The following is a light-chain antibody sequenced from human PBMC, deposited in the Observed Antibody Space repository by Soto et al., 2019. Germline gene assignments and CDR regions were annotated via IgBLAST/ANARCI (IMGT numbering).Light chain of an antibody. CDR3: PQYNNWPPIT. J-gene: IGKJ5*01. V-gene: IGKV3-15*01. CDR1: QSVSGN. CDR2: GAS. Sequence: EIVMTQSPATLSVSPGERATLSCRASQSVSGNLAWYQQKPGQAPRLLIYGASTRATGIPARFSGSGSGTEFILTISSLQSEDFAVYYCPQYNNWPPITFGQGTRLEIK.